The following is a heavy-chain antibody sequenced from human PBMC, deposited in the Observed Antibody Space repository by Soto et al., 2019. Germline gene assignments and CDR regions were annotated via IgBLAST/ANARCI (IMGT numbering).Heavy chain of an antibody. D-gene: IGHD2-15*01. J-gene: IGHJ4*02. V-gene: IGHV3-74*01. Sequence: GGSLRLSCVASGFTFSGYWMHWVRQVPGKGLVWVSRISSNGSTTTYADSGKGRVTISRDNAKNTLYLQMNSLRAEDTAMYYWTRIVVGSYGYFDHWGQGALVTVSS. CDR3: TRIVVGSYGYFDH. CDR2: ISSNGSTT. CDR1: GFTFSGYW.